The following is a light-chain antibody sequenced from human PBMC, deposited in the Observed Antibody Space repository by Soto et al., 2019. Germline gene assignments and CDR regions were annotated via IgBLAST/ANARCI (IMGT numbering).Light chain of an antibody. J-gene: IGLJ2*01. V-gene: IGLV2-8*01. CDR2: EVS. CDR1: SSDVGGYNY. Sequence: QSALTQPPSASGSPGRSVTISCIGTSSDVGGYNYVSWYQQHPGKAPKLMIYEVSKRPSGVPDRFSGSKSGNTASLTVSGLQAEDEADYYCSSYAASNNLGVFGGGTKVTVL. CDR3: SSYAASNNLGV.